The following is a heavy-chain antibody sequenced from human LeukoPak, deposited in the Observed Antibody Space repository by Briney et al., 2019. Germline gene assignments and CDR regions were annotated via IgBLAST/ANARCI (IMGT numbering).Heavy chain of an antibody. Sequence: ASVKVSCKASGYTFTGYYMHWVRQAPGQGLEWMGWINPNSGGTNYAQKFQGRVTITRDTSISTAYMELSRLRSDDTAVYYCAREPPYYYDSSGYYPSLYFQHWGQGTLVTVSS. V-gene: IGHV1-2*02. D-gene: IGHD3-22*01. CDR2: INPNSGGT. CDR3: AREPPYYYDSSGYYPSLYFQH. CDR1: GYTFTGYY. J-gene: IGHJ1*01.